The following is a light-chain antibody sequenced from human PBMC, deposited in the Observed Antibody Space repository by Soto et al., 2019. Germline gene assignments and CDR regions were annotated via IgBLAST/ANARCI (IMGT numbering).Light chain of an antibody. CDR3: QQYNTFWT. CDR1: QGISSW. Sequence: DIQMTHSPSTLSASVVDRVTITCRASQGISSWVAWYQQKPGKVPKLLIYDASSLESGVPSRVSGSGSGTEFTLTISSLQPDDFATYYCQQYNTFWTFGPGTKVDI. CDR2: DAS. J-gene: IGKJ1*01. V-gene: IGKV1-5*01.